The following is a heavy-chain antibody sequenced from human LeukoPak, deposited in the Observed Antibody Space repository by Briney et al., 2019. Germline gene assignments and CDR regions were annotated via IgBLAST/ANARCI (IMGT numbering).Heavy chain of an antibody. CDR3: AREGYYGSGSPPSLYSDY. D-gene: IGHD3-10*01. J-gene: IGHJ4*02. CDR1: GFTFSSYS. Sequence: PGGSLRLSCAASGFTFSSYSMNWVRQAPGKGLEWVSSISSSSSYIYYADSVKGRFTISRDNAKNSLYLQMNSLRAEDTAVYYCAREGYYGSGSPPSLYSDYWGQGTLVTVSS. V-gene: IGHV3-21*01. CDR2: ISSSSSYI.